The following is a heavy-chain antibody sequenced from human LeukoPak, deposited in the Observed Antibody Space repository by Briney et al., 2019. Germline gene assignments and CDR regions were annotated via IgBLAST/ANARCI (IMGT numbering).Heavy chain of an antibody. D-gene: IGHD3-3*01. J-gene: IGHJ4*02. V-gene: IGHV4-39*07. CDR1: GGSISSSSYY. CDR3: ARRSGYDFWSGYYTGIYFDY. CDR2: IYYSGST. Sequence: SETLSLTCTVSGGSISSSSYYWGWIRQPPGKGLEWIGSIYYSGSTYYNPSLKSRVSISVDTSKNQFSLKLSSVTAADKAVYYCARRSGYDFWSGYYTGIYFDYWGQGTLVTVSS.